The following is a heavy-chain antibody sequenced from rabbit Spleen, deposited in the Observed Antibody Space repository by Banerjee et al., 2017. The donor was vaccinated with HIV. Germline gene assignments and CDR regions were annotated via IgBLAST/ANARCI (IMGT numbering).Heavy chain of an antibody. Sequence: QSLEESGGDLVKPGASLTLTCTASGFSFSSGYDMCWVRQAPGKGLEWVACAYAGSSGSTYSATWAKGRFTISKTSSTTVTLQMTSLTVADTATYFCARDAGTSFSTYGMDLWGPGTLVTVS. CDR2: AYAGSSGST. J-gene: IGHJ6*01. CDR1: GFSFSSGYD. V-gene: IGHV1S40*01. CDR3: ARDAGTSFSTYGMDL. D-gene: IGHD8-1*01.